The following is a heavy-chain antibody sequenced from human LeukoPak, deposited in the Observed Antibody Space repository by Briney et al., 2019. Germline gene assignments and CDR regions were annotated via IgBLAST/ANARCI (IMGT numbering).Heavy chain of an antibody. CDR3: AKAGARGNVNWFDS. CDR2: ISGSGRST. Sequence: GGSLRLSCAASGFSFTSYAMNWVRQAPGKGLEWVSAISGSGRSTYSADSVRGRFTTSRDNSKNILYLQMDNLRGEDTAVYYCAKAGARGNVNWFDSWGQGTLVTVSS. CDR1: GFSFTSYA. D-gene: IGHD1-1*01. J-gene: IGHJ5*01. V-gene: IGHV3-23*01.